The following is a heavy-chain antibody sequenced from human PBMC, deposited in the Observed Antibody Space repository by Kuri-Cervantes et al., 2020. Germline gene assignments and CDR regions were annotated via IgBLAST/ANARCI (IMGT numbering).Heavy chain of an antibody. CDR1: GYTFTGYY. D-gene: IGHD3-10*01. CDR2: ISAYNGNT. J-gene: IGHJ3*02. Sequence: ASVKVSCKASGYTFTGYYMHWVRQAPGQGLEWMGWISAYNGNTNYAQKLQGRVTMTTDTSTSTAYMELRSLRSDDTAVYYCARVGVLLWFGELSLDIWGQGTMVTVSS. CDR3: ARVGVLLWFGELSLDI. V-gene: IGHV1-18*04.